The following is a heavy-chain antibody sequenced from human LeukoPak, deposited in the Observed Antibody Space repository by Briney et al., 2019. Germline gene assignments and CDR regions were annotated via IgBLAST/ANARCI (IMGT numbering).Heavy chain of an antibody. CDR2: ISSSGSTT. V-gene: IGHV3-48*03. CDR3: AAKEGTRSDFDY. Sequence: GGSLRLSCAASGSTFSSYEMNWARQAPGKGLEWVSYISSSGSTTHYADSVKGRFTVSRDNAKNSLYLQMNSLRVEDTGIYYCAAKEGTRSDFDYWGQGTLVPVS. CDR1: GSTFSSYE. D-gene: IGHD1-14*01. J-gene: IGHJ4*02.